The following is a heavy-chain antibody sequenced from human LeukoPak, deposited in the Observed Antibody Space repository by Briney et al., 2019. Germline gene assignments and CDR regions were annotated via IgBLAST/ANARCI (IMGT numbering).Heavy chain of an antibody. D-gene: IGHD2-2*01. CDR1: GGSFSGYY. CDR3: AIGGMVPAAKWYWFDP. CDR2: INHSGST. J-gene: IGHJ5*02. V-gene: IGHV4-34*01. Sequence: SETLSLTCAVYGGSFSGYYWSWIRQPPGKGLEWIGEINHSGSTNHNPSLKSRVTISVDTSKNQFSLKLSSVTAADTAVYYCAIGGMVPAAKWYWFDPWGQGTLVTVSS.